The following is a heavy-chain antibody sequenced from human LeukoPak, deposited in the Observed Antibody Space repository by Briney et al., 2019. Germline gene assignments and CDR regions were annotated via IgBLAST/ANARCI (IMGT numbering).Heavy chain of an antibody. CDR2: ISGSGGST. Sequence: PGGSLRLSCAASGFTFSNNAMTGVRQAPGKGLEWVSAISGSGGSTYYADSVKGRFTISRDNYKNTVYLQMNGLRAEDTAVYYCAKIGRWPSAWYFDYWGQGTLVTVSS. J-gene: IGHJ4*02. V-gene: IGHV3-23*01. CDR1: GFTFSNNA. D-gene: IGHD5-24*01. CDR3: AKIGRWPSAWYFDY.